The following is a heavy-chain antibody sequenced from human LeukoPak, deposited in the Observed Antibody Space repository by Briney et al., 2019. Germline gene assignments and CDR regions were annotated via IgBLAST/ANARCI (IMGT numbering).Heavy chain of an antibody. CDR2: ISGSGGST. CDR3: AKPSSAATPGY. D-gene: IGHD2-15*01. CDR1: GLTFSSYA. J-gene: IGHJ4*02. V-gene: IGHV3-23*01. Sequence: GGSLRLSCAASGLTFSSYAMSWVRQAPGKGLEWVSAISGSGGSTYYADAVKGRFTISKDSSKSTLFLQMNSLRADDTAVYYCAKPSSAATPGYWGQGTLVTVSS.